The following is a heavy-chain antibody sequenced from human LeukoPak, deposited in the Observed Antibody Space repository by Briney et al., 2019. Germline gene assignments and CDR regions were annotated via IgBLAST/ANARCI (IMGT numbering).Heavy chain of an antibody. V-gene: IGHV3-9*01. CDR3: AKVANVLRYFGWFDP. D-gene: IGHD3-9*01. CDR1: GFTFDDYA. CDR2: ISWNSGSI. J-gene: IGHJ5*02. Sequence: GGSLRLSCAASGFTFDDYAMHWVRQAPGKGLEWVSGISWNSGSIGYADSVKGRFTISRDNAKNSLYLQMNSLRAEDTALYYCAKVANVLRYFGWFDPWGQGTLVTVSS.